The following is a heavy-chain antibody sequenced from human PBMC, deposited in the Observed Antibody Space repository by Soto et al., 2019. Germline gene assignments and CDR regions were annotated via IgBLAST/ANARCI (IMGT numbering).Heavy chain of an antibody. J-gene: IGHJ3*02. CDR1: GGTLSDHG. V-gene: IGHV1-69*06. Sequence: QVQLEQSGAEVKKPGSSVKVSCKASGGTLSDHGVAWLRQAPGQGPEWMVGTIPVSNAPKYAPKFQGRVTIAEDKSTNIAYMELSSLRSEDTALYYCARGVFDSVNHYTGPSAFDIWGQGTMVIVSS. CDR2: TIPVSNAP. CDR3: ARGVFDSVNHYTGPSAFDI. D-gene: IGHD2-2*02.